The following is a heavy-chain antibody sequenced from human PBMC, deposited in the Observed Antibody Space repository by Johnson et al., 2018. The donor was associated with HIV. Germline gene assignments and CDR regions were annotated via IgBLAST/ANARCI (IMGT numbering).Heavy chain of an antibody. Sequence: QMQLVESGGGVVQPGRSMRLSCAASGLNFSDYSMHWVRQAPGKGLEWVAVISFDGDTKYYPDSVKGRFTISRDNSNNTLYLQMNSLRVEEAAVYFCARGWISMQVVDLRGGGFDVWGQGTKVTVSS. CDR2: ISFDGDTK. CDR3: ARGWISMQVVDLRGGGFDV. D-gene: IGHD3-22*01. CDR1: GLNFSDYS. V-gene: IGHV3-30*04. J-gene: IGHJ3*01.